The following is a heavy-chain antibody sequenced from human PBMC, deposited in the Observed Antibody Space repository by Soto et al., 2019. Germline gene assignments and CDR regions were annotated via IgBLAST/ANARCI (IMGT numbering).Heavy chain of an antibody. J-gene: IGHJ4*02. Sequence: QVQLVESGGGVVQPGGSLTLSCTASTCIFSNYAMHWVRQAPGKGLEWVAVIWYDGSNKYYGDSVKGRFTISRDNSKNTLDLQMNRLRAEDTAVYYCARAAGKYGDYGIDYWGQGTLVTVSS. D-gene: IGHD4-17*01. CDR1: TCIFSNYA. CDR2: IWYDGSNK. CDR3: ARAAGKYGDYGIDY. V-gene: IGHV3-33*01.